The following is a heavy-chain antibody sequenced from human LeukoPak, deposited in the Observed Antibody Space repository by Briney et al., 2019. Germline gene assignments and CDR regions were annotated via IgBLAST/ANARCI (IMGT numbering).Heavy chain of an antibody. CDR2: IYYSGNT. D-gene: IGHD3/OR15-3a*01. V-gene: IGHV4-39*01. Sequence: PSETLSLTCTVSGVSISSSNSYWGWIRQPPGKGLEWIGSIYYSGNTYYNASLKSRVTISIDTSKNQISLRLTSVTAADTAMYYCARQTGSGLFTLPGGQGTLVTVSS. CDR1: GVSISSSNSY. CDR3: ARQTGSGLFTLP. J-gene: IGHJ4*02.